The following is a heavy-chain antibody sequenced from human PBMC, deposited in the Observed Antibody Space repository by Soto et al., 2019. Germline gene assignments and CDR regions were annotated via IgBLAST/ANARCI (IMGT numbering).Heavy chain of an antibody. J-gene: IGHJ4*02. CDR2: IYYSGTT. D-gene: IGHD3-22*01. CDR3: ARTDRSGYYFDY. Sequence: QVQLQESGPGLVKPSQTLSLTCSVSGGFISSGGYYWSWIRQHPGKGLEWLGYIYYSGTTYYDPSLKSRVTVSLETSKNQFSLKLTAVTAAETAVYYCARTDRSGYYFDYWGQGTLVTVSS. CDR1: GGFISSGGYY. V-gene: IGHV4-31*03.